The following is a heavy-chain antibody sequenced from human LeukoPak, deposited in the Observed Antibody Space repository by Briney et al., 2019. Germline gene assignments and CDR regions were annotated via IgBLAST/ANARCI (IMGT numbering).Heavy chain of an antibody. CDR1: GFTFSSYW. V-gene: IGHV3-7*01. CDR3: ARHLYYDFWSGYVGPLDY. D-gene: IGHD3-3*01. CDR2: IKQDGSEK. Sequence: GGSLRPSCAASGFTFSSYWMSWVRQAPGKGLEWVANIKQDGSEKYYVDSVKGRFTISRDNAKNSLYLQMNSLRAEDTAVYYCARHLYYDFWSGYVGPLDYWGQGTLVTVSS. J-gene: IGHJ4*02.